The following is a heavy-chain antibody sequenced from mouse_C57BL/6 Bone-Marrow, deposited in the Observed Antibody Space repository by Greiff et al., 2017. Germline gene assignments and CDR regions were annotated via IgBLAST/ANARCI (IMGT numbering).Heavy chain of an antibody. Sequence: VQLQQSGPVLVKPGASVKMSCKASGYTFTDYYMNWVKQSHGKSLEWIGVINPYNGGTSYNQKFKGKATLTVDKSSSTAYIELNSLTSEDSAVYYCARRKHYGSSPNAMDYWGQGTSVTVSS. CDR2: INPYNGGT. CDR3: ARRKHYGSSPNAMDY. CDR1: GYTFTDYY. D-gene: IGHD1-1*01. J-gene: IGHJ4*01. V-gene: IGHV1-19*01.